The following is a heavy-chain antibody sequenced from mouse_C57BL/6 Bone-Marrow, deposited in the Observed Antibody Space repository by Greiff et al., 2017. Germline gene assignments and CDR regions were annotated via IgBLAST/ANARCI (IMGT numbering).Heavy chain of an antibody. Sequence: QVQLQQSGAELVKPGASVKMSCQASGYTFTRYWITWVKPRPGQGLEWIGDIYPTSGRTNYNEKFKSTAILTVDTSSNTAYMHLSRLTSEDSAVFYCARSGPLGRSFDYWGQGTTLTVSS. D-gene: IGHD4-1*01. CDR1: GYTFTRYW. V-gene: IGHV1-55*01. CDR2: IYPTSGRT. CDR3: ARSGPLGRSFDY. J-gene: IGHJ2*01.